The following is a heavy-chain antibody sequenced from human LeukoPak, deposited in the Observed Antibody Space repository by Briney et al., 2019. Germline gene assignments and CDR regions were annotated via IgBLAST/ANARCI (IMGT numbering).Heavy chain of an antibody. CDR3: NSKNTLYLQMNSLRAEDTAVYYCAKDKVFYYGSGGLSSTKQMPAPFEY. V-gene: IGHV3-23*01. Sequence: GGSLRLSCRDFTLKFTSYAVTWVRQVLGRGLQWVSGISGCGETTFYTDSVPGRFTVCRDNSKKGETPFYADSVKGRFTISRDNSKNTLYLQMNSLRAEDTAVYYCAKDKVFYYGSGGLSSTKQMPAPFEYWGQGTLVTVSS. D-gene: IGHD3-10*01. CDR1: TLKFTSYA. CDR2: ISGCGETT. J-gene: IGHJ4*02.